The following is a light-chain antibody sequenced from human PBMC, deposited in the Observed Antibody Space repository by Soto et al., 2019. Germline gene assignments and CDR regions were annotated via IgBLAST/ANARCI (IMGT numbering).Light chain of an antibody. CDR3: QQRSNWPRT. Sequence: EIVLTQSPGTLSLSPWERATLSCRASQSVSSTFLAWYQQKPGQAPRLLIYGASTTATGIPARFSGSGSGTEFTLTISSLEPEDLAVYYCQQRSNWPRTFGQGTKVDIK. CDR1: QSVSSTF. V-gene: IGKV3D-20*02. J-gene: IGKJ1*01. CDR2: GAS.